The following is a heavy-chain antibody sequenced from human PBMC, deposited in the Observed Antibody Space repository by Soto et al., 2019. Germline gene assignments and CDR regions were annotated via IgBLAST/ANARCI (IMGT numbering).Heavy chain of an antibody. V-gene: IGHV4-59*01. Sequence: SETLSLTCTVSGGSISSYYWSWIRQPPGKGLEWIGYIYYSGSTNYNPSLKSRVTISVDTSKNQFSLKLSSVTAADTAVYYCARDHYTRIGGYEHYYYYMDVWGKGTTVTVSS. CDR2: IYYSGST. CDR1: GGSISSYY. J-gene: IGHJ6*03. D-gene: IGHD5-12*01. CDR3: ARDHYTRIGGYEHYYYYMDV.